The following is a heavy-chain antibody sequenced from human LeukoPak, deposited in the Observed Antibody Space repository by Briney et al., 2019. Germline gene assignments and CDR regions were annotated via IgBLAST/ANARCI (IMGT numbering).Heavy chain of an antibody. D-gene: IGHD3-22*01. CDR1: GFTFSSYA. J-gene: IGHJ4*02. CDR2: ISGSGGST. V-gene: IGHV3-23*01. CDR3: AKVSYDSSGYLFDY. Sequence: HPGGSLRLSCAASGFTFSSYAMSWVRQAPGKGLEWVSAISGSGGSTYYADSVKGRFTIPRDNSKNTLYLQMNSLRAEDTAVYYCAKVSYDSSGYLFDYWGQGTLVTVSS.